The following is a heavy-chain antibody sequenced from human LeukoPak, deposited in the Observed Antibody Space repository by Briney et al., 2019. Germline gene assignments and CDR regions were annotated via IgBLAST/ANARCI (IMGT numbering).Heavy chain of an antibody. Sequence: SVKVSCKASRFTFTSSAVQGVRQAGGQRLEGIGWIDVVIGNTNSPQKLHERMTITRDMSTSTAYMELSSLRSEDTAVYYCAATEGYGSGSYYACCCGMDVWGKGTPVTVSS. CDR2: IDVVIGNT. CDR1: RFTFTSSA. J-gene: IGHJ6*04. CDR3: AATEGYGSGSYYACCCGMDV. V-gene: IGHV1-58*01. D-gene: IGHD3-10*01.